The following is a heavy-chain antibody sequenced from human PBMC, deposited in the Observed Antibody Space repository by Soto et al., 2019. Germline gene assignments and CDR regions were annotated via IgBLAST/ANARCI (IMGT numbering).Heavy chain of an antibody. V-gene: IGHV4-61*01. J-gene: IGHJ6*02. CDR2: IYYSGST. CDR3: ARGVFIAARYYYYGMDV. D-gene: IGHD6-6*01. Sequence: SETLSLTCTVSGGSVSSGSYYWSWIRQPPGKGLEWIGYIYYSGSTNYNPSLKSRVTISVDTSKNQFSLKLSSVTAADTAVYYCARGVFIAARYYYYGMDVWGQGTTVTVPS. CDR1: GGSVSSGSYY.